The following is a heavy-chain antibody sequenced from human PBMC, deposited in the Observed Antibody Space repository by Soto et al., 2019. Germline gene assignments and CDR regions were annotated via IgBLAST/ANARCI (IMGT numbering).Heavy chain of an antibody. CDR1: GFTFSSYG. CDR3: AKVGYSGTAYQGYFDY. J-gene: IGHJ4*02. D-gene: IGHD1-26*01. V-gene: IGHV3-30*18. CDR2: ISYDGSNK. Sequence: GGSLRLSCAASGFTFSSYGMHWVRQAPCKGLEWVAVISYDGSNKYYADSVKGRFTISRDNSKNTLYLQMNSLRAEDTAVYYCAKVGYSGTAYQGYFDYWGQGTLVTVSS.